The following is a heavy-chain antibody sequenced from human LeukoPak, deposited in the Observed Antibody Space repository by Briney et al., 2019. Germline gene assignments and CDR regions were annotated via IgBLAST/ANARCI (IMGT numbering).Heavy chain of an antibody. J-gene: IGHJ5*02. Sequence: GGSLRLSCAASGFTFSSYAMSWVRQAPGKGLEWVSSISGTGGGNTYYADSAKGRFTISRDNSKNTLYLQMNSLRVDDTAVYYCAKDFTFGWFDPWGQGTLVTVSS. CDR3: AKDFTFGWFDP. D-gene: IGHD3-10*01. CDR2: ISGTGGGNT. CDR1: GFTFSSYA. V-gene: IGHV3-23*01.